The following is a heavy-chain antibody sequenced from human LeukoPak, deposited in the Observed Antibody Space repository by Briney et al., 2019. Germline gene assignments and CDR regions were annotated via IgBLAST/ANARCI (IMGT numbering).Heavy chain of an antibody. V-gene: IGHV4-59*13. J-gene: IGHJ4*02. Sequence: PSETLSLTCTVSGGSITNNYWAWTRQPPGKGLEWIGYTHDSGNSNYNPSLRSRVTISIDTSKNQFSLKLTSVTAADTAVYYCARDRSAAPADYWGQGTLVTVSS. CDR3: ARDRSAAPADY. CDR1: GGSITNNY. D-gene: IGHD6-13*01. CDR2: THDSGNS.